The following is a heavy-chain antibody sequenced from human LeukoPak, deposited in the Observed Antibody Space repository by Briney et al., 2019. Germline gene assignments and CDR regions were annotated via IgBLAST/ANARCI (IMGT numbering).Heavy chain of an antibody. CDR2: IQPSGKNI. CDR3: AREIGGLGYDH. J-gene: IGHJ4*02. V-gene: IGHV3-21*01. CDR1: EFTFSIYS. Sequence: GSLILSCVASEFTFSIYSMNWVRQAPGKGLGWVSSIQPSGKNIYHAASLKGRFTISRDNTKNSLYLQMNSLRAEDTAVYYCAREIGGLGYDHWGQGVLVTVSS. D-gene: IGHD2/OR15-2a*01.